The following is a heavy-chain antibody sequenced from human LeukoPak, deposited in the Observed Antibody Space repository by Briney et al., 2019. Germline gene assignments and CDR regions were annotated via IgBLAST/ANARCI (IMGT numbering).Heavy chain of an antibody. D-gene: IGHD4-23*01. Sequence: GGSLRLSCAASGFTFSTYSMNWVRQAPGKGLEWVSYISSSSSTIYYADSVKGRFTISRDNAKNSMYLQMSSLRAEDTAVYYCAGDPLRGGNPGWFHPWGQGTLVTVSS. V-gene: IGHV3-48*04. J-gene: IGHJ5*02. CDR1: GFTFSTYS. CDR2: ISSSSSTI. CDR3: AGDPLRGGNPGWFHP.